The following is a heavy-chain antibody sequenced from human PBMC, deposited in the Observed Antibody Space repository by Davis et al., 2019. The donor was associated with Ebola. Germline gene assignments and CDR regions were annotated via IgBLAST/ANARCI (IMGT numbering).Heavy chain of an antibody. D-gene: IGHD6-19*01. CDR3: ATCEFCISTSGVDY. V-gene: IGHV3-23*01. CDR1: GFAFGDYA. CDR2: ISGDSGRT. J-gene: IGHJ4*01. Sequence: GESLKISCAASGFAFGDYAMSWVRHPPGKGLEWVSAISGDSGRTYYADSVKGRFTISRDNFKNTLYLQMNSLSGDDTAVYYCATCEFCISTSGVDYWGQGTLVSVSS.